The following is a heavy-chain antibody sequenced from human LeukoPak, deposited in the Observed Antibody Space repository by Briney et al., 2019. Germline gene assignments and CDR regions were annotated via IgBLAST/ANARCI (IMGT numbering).Heavy chain of an antibody. CDR2: IKSNADGGTT. Sequence: PGGSLRLSCAASEVTFSNVWMTWVPKAPEKGLECVGRIKSNADGGTTDYAAPVKGRLTISRDDSKNTLYLQMNILKTEDTAVYYCTRIYYDSSGPDYWGQGTLVTVSS. J-gene: IGHJ4*02. CDR1: EVTFSNVW. CDR3: TRIYYDSSGPDY. D-gene: IGHD3-22*01. V-gene: IGHV3-15*01.